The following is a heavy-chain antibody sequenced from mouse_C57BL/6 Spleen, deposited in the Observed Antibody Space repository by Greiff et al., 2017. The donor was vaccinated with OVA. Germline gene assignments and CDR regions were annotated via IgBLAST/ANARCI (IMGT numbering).Heavy chain of an antibody. Sequence: VQLQQPGAELVKPGASVKLSCKASGYTFTSYWMQWVKQRPGQGLEWIGKIDPSDSYTNYNQKFKGKATLTVDTSSSTAYMQLSSLTSEDSAVYYCARGKLDGVWGTGTTVTVSS. D-gene: IGHD4-1*01. CDR3: ARGKLDGV. CDR1: GYTFTSYW. CDR2: IDPSDSYT. J-gene: IGHJ1*03. V-gene: IGHV1-50*01.